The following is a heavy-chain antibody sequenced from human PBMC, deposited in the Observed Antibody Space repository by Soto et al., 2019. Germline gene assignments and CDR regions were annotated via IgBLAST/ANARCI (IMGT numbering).Heavy chain of an antibody. D-gene: IGHD3-10*01. CDR3: ARGAMLRGPGYYYAMDV. Sequence: QVQLQESGPGLVKPSQTLSLTCTVSGASISRNGYFWTWIRQHPVKGLEWIGYIAYDGRSYYTPSLKSRVIISVDTSKNQLSLNLTAVTAADTAVYYCARGAMLRGPGYYYAMDVWGQGTTVTVSS. J-gene: IGHJ6*02. CDR1: GASISRNGYF. CDR2: IAYDGRS. V-gene: IGHV4-31*03.